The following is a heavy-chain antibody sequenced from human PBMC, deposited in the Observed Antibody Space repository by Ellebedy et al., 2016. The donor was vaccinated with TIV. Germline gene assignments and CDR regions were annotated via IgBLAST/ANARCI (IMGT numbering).Heavy chain of an antibody. V-gene: IGHV4-4*07. CDR1: GGSIGSYF. CDR2: ISAGGS. Sequence: SETLSLTCTVSGGSIGSYFWSWVRQPAGEGLEWIGRISAGGSNYNPSLKSRVTMSLDMSKNQFSLKLSSVTAADTAVYYCVRSSNKAMIYGGVDYWGQGTLVTVSS. J-gene: IGHJ4*02. D-gene: IGHD5-18*01. CDR3: VRSSNKAMIYGGVDY.